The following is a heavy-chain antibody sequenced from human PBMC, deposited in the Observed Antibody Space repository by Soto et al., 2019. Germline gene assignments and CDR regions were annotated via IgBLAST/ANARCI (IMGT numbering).Heavy chain of an antibody. Sequence: PSETLSLTCAVYGGSFSGYYWSWIRQPPGKGLEWIGEINHSGSTNYNPSLKSRVTISVDTSKNQFSLKLSSVTAADTAVYYCARDNYYDALVPLYYYYGMDVWGQGTTVTVSS. CDR1: GGSFSGYY. CDR2: INHSGST. D-gene: IGHD3-22*01. J-gene: IGHJ6*02. V-gene: IGHV4-34*01. CDR3: ARDNYYDALVPLYYYYGMDV.